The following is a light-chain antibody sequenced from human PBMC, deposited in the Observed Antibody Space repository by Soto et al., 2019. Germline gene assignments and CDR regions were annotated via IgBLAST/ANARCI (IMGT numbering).Light chain of an antibody. J-gene: IGKJ1*01. CDR2: AAS. CDR3: QQSYSTPQT. CDR1: QSISSY. Sequence: DIQMTQSPSSLSASVGDRVTITCRASQSISSYLNWYQQKPGKAPKLLIYAASSLQSGVTSRFSGSGSGTDFTLNISSLQPEDFATYYCQQSYSTPQTFGQGTKVEIK. V-gene: IGKV1-39*01.